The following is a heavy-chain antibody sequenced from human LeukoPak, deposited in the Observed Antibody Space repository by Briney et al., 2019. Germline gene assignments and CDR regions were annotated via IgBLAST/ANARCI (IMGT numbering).Heavy chain of an antibody. CDR3: ARGSSRLPNYDSSGSYYFDY. Sequence: SETLSLTCTVSGGSISSSSYYWGWIRQPPGKGLEWIGEINHSGSTNYNPSLKSRVTISVDTSKNQFSLKLSSVTAADTAVYYCARGSSRLPNYDSSGSYYFDYWGQGTLVTVSS. CDR2: INHSGST. J-gene: IGHJ4*02. CDR1: GGSISSSSYY. D-gene: IGHD3-22*01. V-gene: IGHV4-39*07.